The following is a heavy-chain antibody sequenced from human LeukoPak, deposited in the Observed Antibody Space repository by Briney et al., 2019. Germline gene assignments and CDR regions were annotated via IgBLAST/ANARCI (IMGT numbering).Heavy chain of an antibody. V-gene: IGHV1-2*02. CDR1: GYSFTGYH. CDR3: ARDGNFDY. Sequence: ASVKVSCKASGYSFTGYHIHWVRQAPGQGLEWMGWINPNSGGTNYAQKFQGRVSMTRDTSISTTYMELSRLRSDDTAVYHCARDGNFDYWGQGTLVTVSS. CDR2: INPNSGGT. D-gene: IGHD1-26*01. J-gene: IGHJ4*02.